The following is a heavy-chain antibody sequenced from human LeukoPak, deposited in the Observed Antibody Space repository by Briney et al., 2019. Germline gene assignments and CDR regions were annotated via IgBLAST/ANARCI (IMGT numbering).Heavy chain of an antibody. J-gene: IGHJ4*02. Sequence: SETLSLTCTVSGGSISSGGYYWSWIRQPPGKGLEWIGYIYHSGSTYYNPSLKSRVTISVDRSKNQFSLKLSSVTAADTAVYYCASISSTSAASSKDYWGQGTLVTVSS. D-gene: IGHD2-15*01. V-gene: IGHV4-30-2*01. CDR2: IYHSGST. CDR1: GGSISSGGYY. CDR3: ASISSTSAASSKDY.